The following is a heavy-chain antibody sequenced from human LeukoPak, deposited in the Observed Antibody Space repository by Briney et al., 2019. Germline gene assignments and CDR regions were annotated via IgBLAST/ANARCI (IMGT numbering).Heavy chain of an antibody. CDR3: ARPRTRLAWFDP. Sequence: SETLSLTCSVSGGSISSSNYYWGWMRQPPGKGLEWIGTIYYSGSTYYNPSLKSRVTISVDTSRNQFSLRLTSVTAADTAVYYCARPRTRLAWFDPWGQGTLVTVSS. CDR1: GGSISSSNYY. CDR2: IYYSGST. J-gene: IGHJ5*02. D-gene: IGHD6-19*01. V-gene: IGHV4-39*01.